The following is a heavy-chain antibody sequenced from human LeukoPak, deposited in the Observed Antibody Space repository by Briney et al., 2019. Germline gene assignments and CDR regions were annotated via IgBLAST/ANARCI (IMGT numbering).Heavy chain of an antibody. V-gene: IGHV3-23*01. CDR2: SGTDGDS. CDR3: AKKTVGNYPLDS. J-gene: IGHJ4*02. CDR1: GFIFSRSR. Sequence: GGSLTLSCAASGFIFSRSRLNWVPHPPGKGLEWVSTSGTDGDSYYADSVKGRFAISRDNSKNMLYLHMTSLRAEDTAVYYCAKKTVGNYPLDSWGQGALVTVSP. D-gene: IGHD5-24*01.